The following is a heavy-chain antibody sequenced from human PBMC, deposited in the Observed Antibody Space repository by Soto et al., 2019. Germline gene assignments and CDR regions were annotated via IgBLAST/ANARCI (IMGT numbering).Heavy chain of an antibody. CDR3: VQTTGWPGFDF. Sequence: EVQLVESGGGLIQPGGSLRLSCAASGFTVSSKYMTWVRQVPGKGLEWVSVIYGGGTTYYAASVKGRFTISRDNSKNTFSLQVNSLISLDTAVYYCVQTTGWPGFDFWGQGTLVTVSS. D-gene: IGHD6-19*01. CDR1: GFTVSSKY. V-gene: IGHV3-53*01. CDR2: IYGGGTT. J-gene: IGHJ4*02.